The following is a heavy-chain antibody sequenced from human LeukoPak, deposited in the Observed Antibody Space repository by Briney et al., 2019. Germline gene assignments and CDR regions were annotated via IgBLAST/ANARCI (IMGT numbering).Heavy chain of an antibody. CDR2: IIPIFGTA. Sequence: ASVKVSCKASGGTFSSYAISWVRQAPGQGLEWMGGIIPIFGTANYAQKFRGRVTITADESTSTAYMELSSLRSEDTAVYYCARDAGRYCSSTSCYAHRYFQHWGQGTLVTASS. J-gene: IGHJ1*01. D-gene: IGHD2-2*01. V-gene: IGHV1-69*13. CDR1: GGTFSSYA. CDR3: ARDAGRYCSSTSCYAHRYFQH.